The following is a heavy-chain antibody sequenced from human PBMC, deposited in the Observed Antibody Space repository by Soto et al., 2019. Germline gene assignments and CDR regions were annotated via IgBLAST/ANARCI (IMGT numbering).Heavy chain of an antibody. CDR2: TYYRSKWYN. J-gene: IGHJ5*02. CDR1: GVRMSSNSPA. D-gene: IGHD3-22*01. V-gene: IGHV6-1*01. Sequence: SQTRSLNCTISGVRMSSNSPACNCKRHAPCRHLKWLRRTYYRSKWYNDYAVSVKSRITINPDTSKNQFSLQLNSVTPEDTAVYYCARDDYDAYNWLDPWGQGTLVTVSS. CDR3: ARDDYDAYNWLDP.